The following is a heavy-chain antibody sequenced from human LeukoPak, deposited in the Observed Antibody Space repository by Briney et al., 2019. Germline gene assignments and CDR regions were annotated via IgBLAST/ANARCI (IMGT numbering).Heavy chain of an antibody. D-gene: IGHD3-3*01. CDR1: GYTFTSYY. J-gene: IGHJ4*02. CDR2: INPSGGST. Sequence: ASVKVSCKASGYTFTSYYMHWVRQAPGQGLEWMGIINPSGGSTSYAQKFQGRVTMTRDMATSTVYMELSSLRSEDTAAYYCARDQGGGDYDFWSGYPEDYWGQGTLVTVSS. CDR3: ARDQGGGDYDFWSGYPEDY. V-gene: IGHV1-46*01.